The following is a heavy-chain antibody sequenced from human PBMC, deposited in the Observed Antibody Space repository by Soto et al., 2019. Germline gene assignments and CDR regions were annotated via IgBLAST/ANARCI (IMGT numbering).Heavy chain of an antibody. D-gene: IGHD3-10*01. CDR1: GFTVSSNY. CDR3: ASGPLNDYGSGSLSY. V-gene: IGHV3-53*02. Sequence: EVQLVETGGGLIQPGGSLRLSCAASGFTVSSNYMSWVRQAPGKGLEWVSVIYSGGSTYYADSVKGRFTISRDNSKNTLYLQMNGLRAEDTAVYYCASGPLNDYGSGSLSYWGQGTLVTVSS. J-gene: IGHJ4*02. CDR2: IYSGGST.